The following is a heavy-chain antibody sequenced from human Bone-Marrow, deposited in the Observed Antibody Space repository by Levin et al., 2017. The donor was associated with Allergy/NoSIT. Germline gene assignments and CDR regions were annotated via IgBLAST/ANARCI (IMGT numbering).Heavy chain of an antibody. CDR2: IYYSGST. J-gene: IGHJ5*02. CDR3: ARHGWYSSSSPAANWFDP. V-gene: IGHV4-39*01. D-gene: IGHD6-6*01. CDR1: GGSISSSSYY. Sequence: PSETLSLTCTVSGGSISSSSYYWGWIRQPPGKGLEWIGSIYYSGSTYYNPSLKSRVTISVDTSKNQFSLKLSSVTAADTAVYYCARHGWYSSSSPAANWFDPWGQGTLVTVSS.